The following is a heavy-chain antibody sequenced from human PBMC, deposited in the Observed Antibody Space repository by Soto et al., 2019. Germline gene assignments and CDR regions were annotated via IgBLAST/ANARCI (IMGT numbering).Heavy chain of an antibody. Sequence: PGGSLRLSCAASEFTFSNYAMSWVRQAPGKGLEWVSAISYGGGTTYYADSVKGRFTISRDNSKNTLYLQMNSLRAEDTAVYYCARDDYDFWSGSDYYGMDVWGQGTTVTVSS. CDR3: ARDDYDFWSGSDYYGMDV. J-gene: IGHJ6*02. CDR2: ISYGGGTT. CDR1: EFTFSNYA. V-gene: IGHV3-23*01. D-gene: IGHD3-3*01.